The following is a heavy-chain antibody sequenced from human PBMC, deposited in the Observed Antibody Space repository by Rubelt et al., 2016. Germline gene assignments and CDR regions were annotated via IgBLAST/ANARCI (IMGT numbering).Heavy chain of an antibody. Sequence: QVQLQQWGAGLLKPSETMSRTCDVYGESFSGYYWSWIRQPPGKWLEWIGEMYHSGGNNYNTSLKSRVTISVDPSKNQFSLKLSSVTAAATAVYYCARGLARAAAAPRRLWFDPWGQGTLVTVSS. CDR3: ARGLARAAAAPRRLWFDP. CDR1: GESFSGYY. D-gene: IGHD6-13*01. CDR2: MYHSGGN. J-gene: IGHJ5*02. V-gene: IGHV4-34*01.